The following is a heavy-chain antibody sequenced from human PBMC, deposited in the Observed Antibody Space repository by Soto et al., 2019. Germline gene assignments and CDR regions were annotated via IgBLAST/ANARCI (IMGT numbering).Heavy chain of an antibody. Sequence: PSETLSLTCSVSGGSVSDKTYYWSWIRQPPRKRLEWIGYVYYSGTTNYNPSLKSRVTISVALSKNRFSLRLSSVTTADTALYYCARTTAVPNTLRSRYFFDYWGQGXLVTVSS. J-gene: IGHJ4*02. CDR1: GGSVSDKTYY. V-gene: IGHV4-61*01. D-gene: IGHD4-17*01. CDR2: VYYSGTT. CDR3: ARTTAVPNTLRSRYFFDY.